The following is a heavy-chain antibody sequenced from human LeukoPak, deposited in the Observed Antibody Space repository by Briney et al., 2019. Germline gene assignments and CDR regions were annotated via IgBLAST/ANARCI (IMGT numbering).Heavy chain of an antibody. CDR1: GYTFTSYD. Sequence: GASVKVSCKASGYTFTSYDINWVRQATGEGLEWMGWMNPNSGNTGYAQKFQGRVTMNRNTSISTAYMELSSLRSEDTAVYYCARGAYYYDSSGPPAGYWGQGTLVTVSS. CDR3: ARGAYYYDSSGPPAGY. CDR2: MNPNSGNT. D-gene: IGHD3-22*01. J-gene: IGHJ4*02. V-gene: IGHV1-8*01.